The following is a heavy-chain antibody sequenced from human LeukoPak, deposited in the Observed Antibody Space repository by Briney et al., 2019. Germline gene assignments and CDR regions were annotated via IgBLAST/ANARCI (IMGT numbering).Heavy chain of an antibody. CDR1: GFTFSSYA. J-gene: IGHJ3*02. V-gene: IGHV3-30*04. CDR3: AREGALHAFDI. CDR2: ISYDGSNK. D-gene: IGHD3-10*01. Sequence: GRSLRLSCAASGFTFSSYAMHWVRQAPGKGLAWVAVISYDGSNKYYADSVKGRFTISRDNSKNTLYLQMNSLRAEDTAVYYCAREGALHAFDIWGQGTMVTVSS.